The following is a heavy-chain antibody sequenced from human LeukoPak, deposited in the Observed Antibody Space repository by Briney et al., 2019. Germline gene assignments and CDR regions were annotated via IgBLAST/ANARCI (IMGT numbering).Heavy chain of an antibody. D-gene: IGHD2-15*01. Sequence: GGCLRLSCVASGFTVSSNYMSWVRQAPGKGLEWVSVIYSGGSAYYADSVKGRFTISRDNSKNTLYLQMNSLRAEDTAVYYCARALTDNYYYYYMDVWGKGTTVTVSS. CDR1: GFTVSSNY. V-gene: IGHV3-66*02. CDR3: ARALTDNYYYYYMDV. CDR2: IYSGGSA. J-gene: IGHJ6*03.